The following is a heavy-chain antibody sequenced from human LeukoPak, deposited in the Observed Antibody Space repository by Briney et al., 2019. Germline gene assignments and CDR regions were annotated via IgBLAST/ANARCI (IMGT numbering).Heavy chain of an antibody. D-gene: IGHD3-16*01. CDR3: AREDGGDYIDC. J-gene: IGHJ4*02. CDR1: GYTFTSYY. V-gene: IGHV1-46*01. Sequence: ASVEVSCKASGYTFTSYYMHWVRQAPGQGLEWMGIINPSGGSTSYAQKFQGRVTMTRDMSTSTVYMELSSLRSEDTAVYYCAREDGGDYIDCWGQGTLVTVSS. CDR2: INPSGGST.